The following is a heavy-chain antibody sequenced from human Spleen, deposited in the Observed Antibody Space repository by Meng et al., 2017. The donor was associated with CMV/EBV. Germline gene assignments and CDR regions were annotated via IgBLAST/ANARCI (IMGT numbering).Heavy chain of an antibody. J-gene: IGHJ4*02. Sequence: YTFTRYDINWVRRATGQGLEWMGWMNPNSGNTGYAQKFQGRVTITRNTSISTAYMELSSLRSEDTAVYYCARGLGGGNSIPLLFFDYWGQGTLVTVSS. CDR3: ARGLGGGNSIPLLFFDY. CDR2: MNPNSGNT. V-gene: IGHV1-8*03. D-gene: IGHD4-23*01. CDR1: YTFTRYD.